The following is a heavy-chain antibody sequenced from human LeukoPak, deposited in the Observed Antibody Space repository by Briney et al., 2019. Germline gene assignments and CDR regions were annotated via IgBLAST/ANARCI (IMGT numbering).Heavy chain of an antibody. CDR1: GYTFTSYD. V-gene: IGHV1-8*03. D-gene: IGHD3-22*01. CDR3: ARAPWNYYDSSGYYSWANWFDP. Sequence: ASVKVSCKASGYTFTSYDINWVRQATGQGLEWMGWMNPNSGNTGYAQKFQGRVTITRNTSISTAYMELSSLRSDDTAVYYCARAPWNYYDSSGYYSWANWFDPWGQGTLVTVSS. J-gene: IGHJ5*02. CDR2: MNPNSGNT.